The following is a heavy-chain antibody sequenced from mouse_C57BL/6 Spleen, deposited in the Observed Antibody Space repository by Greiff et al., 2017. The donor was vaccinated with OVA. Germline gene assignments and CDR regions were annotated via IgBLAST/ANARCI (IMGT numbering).Heavy chain of an antibody. D-gene: IGHD1-1*01. J-gene: IGHJ4*01. CDR2: IDPEDGET. Sequence: VQLKESGAELVKPGASVKLSCTASGFNIKDYYMHWVKQRTEQGLEWIGRIDPEDGETKYAPKFQGKATITADTSSNTAYLQISSLTSEYTAVYYCARSSGSSYAMDYWGQGTSVTVSS. CDR3: ARSSGSSYAMDY. V-gene: IGHV14-2*01. CDR1: GFNIKDYY.